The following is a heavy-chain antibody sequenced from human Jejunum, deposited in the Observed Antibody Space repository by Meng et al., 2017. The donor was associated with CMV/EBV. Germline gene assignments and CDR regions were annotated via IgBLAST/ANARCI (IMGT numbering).Heavy chain of an antibody. Sequence: SGFTFSSYWMNWVRQVPGKGLDWVANIKQDGSERYYVESVKGRITISRNNAKNSLFLQMDGLRAEDTAVYYCARQKCGGDCDMDVWGQGTTVTVSS. CDR1: GFTFSSYW. D-gene: IGHD2-21*01. CDR2: IKQDGSER. CDR3: ARQKCGGDCDMDV. V-gene: IGHV3-7*01. J-gene: IGHJ6*02.